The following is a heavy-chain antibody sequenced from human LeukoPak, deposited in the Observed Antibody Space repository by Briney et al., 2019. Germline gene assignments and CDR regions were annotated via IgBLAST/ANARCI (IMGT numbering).Heavy chain of an antibody. V-gene: IGHV4-59*01. D-gene: IGHD5-18*01. CDR2: IYYSGST. Sequence: SETLSLTCTVSSGSITGYYWSWIRQPPGKGLEWIGYIYYSGSTNYNPSLKSRVTISVDTSKNQFSLELSSVTAADTAVYYCARDPGYSYGFPPLYFDLWGRGTLVTVSS. CDR1: SGSITGYY. CDR3: ARDPGYSYGFPPLYFDL. J-gene: IGHJ2*01.